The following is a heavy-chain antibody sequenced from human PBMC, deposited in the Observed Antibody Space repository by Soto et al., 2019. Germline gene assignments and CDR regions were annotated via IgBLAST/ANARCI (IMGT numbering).Heavy chain of an antibody. J-gene: IGHJ4*02. CDR1: GGSISSYY. Sequence: AETLSLTCTASGGSISSYYCSWIQQPPGKGLEWIGYIYYSGSTNYNPSLKSRVTISVDTSKNQFSLKLSSVTAADTAVYYCARSLYYYDSSGYSFDYWGQGTLVTVSS. V-gene: IGHV4-59*01. CDR2: IYYSGST. D-gene: IGHD3-22*01. CDR3: ARSLYYYDSSGYSFDY.